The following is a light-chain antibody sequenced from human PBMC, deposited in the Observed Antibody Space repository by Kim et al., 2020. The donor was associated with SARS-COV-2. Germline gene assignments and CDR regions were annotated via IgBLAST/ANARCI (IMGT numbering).Light chain of an antibody. CDR3: QAWDSNAG. Sequence: SYELTQPPSVSVSPGQTASITCSGDKLGDRYACWYQQKPGQSPVLVIYQDSRRPSGIPERFSGSNSGNTATLTISGTQAMDEADYYCQAWDSNAGVGGG. CDR1: KLGDRY. J-gene: IGLJ7*01. V-gene: IGLV3-1*01. CDR2: QDS.